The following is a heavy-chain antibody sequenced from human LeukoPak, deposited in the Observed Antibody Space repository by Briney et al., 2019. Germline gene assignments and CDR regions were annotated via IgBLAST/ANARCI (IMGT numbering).Heavy chain of an antibody. CDR2: TYYSGST. CDR3: ARLSRYSSSNWFDP. CDR1: GGSISSSSYY. J-gene: IGHJ5*02. V-gene: IGHV4-39*01. Sequence: SETLSLTCTVSGGSISSSSYYWGWIRQPPGKGLEWIGSTYYSGSTYYNPSLKSRVTISVDTSKNQFSLKLSSVTAADTAVYYCARLSRYSSSNWFDPWGQGTLVTVSS. D-gene: IGHD6-6*01.